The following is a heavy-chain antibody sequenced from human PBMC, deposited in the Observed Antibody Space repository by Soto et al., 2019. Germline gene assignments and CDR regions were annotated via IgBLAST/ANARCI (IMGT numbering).Heavy chain of an antibody. Sequence: GASVKVSCKASGYTFTSYGISWLRQAPGQGLEWMGWISAYNGNTNYAQKLQGRVTMTTDTSTSTAYMELRSLRSDDTAVYYCARGYVWGSYRYTFNYFDYWGQGTLVTVSS. CDR1: GYTFTSYG. D-gene: IGHD3-16*02. CDR2: ISAYNGNT. V-gene: IGHV1-18*01. J-gene: IGHJ4*02. CDR3: ARGYVWGSYRYTFNYFDY.